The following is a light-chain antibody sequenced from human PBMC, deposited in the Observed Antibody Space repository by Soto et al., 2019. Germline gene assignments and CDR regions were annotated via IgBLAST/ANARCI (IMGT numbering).Light chain of an antibody. CDR3: SSYTGTNTPYV. CDR2: DVN. Sequence: QSALTQPASVSASPGQSITISCTGTSSDVGGYNYVSWFQQHPGKAPKLMIYDVNNRPSGVSNRFSGSKSDNTASLTISGRQAEDEADYYCSSYTGTNTPYVFGTGTKVTVL. J-gene: IGLJ1*01. CDR1: SSDVGGYNY. V-gene: IGLV2-14*01.